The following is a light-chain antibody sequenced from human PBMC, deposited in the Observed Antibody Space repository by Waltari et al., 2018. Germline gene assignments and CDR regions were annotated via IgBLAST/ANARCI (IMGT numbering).Light chain of an antibody. V-gene: IGKV3-20*01. J-gene: IGKJ4*01. Sequence: EIVLTQSPGTLSLSPGERATLSCRASQSVSSSYLAWYQQKPGQAPRLRIYGASSRATGIPARFSGSGSGTDFTLTISRLEPEDFAVYYCQQYGSSPRVTFGGGTKVEIK. CDR1: QSVSSSY. CDR3: QQYGSSPRVT. CDR2: GAS.